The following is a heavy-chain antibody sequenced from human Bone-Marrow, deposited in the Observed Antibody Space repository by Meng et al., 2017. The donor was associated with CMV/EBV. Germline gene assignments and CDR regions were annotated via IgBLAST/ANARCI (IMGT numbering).Heavy chain of an antibody. J-gene: IGHJ3*02. CDR1: GFTFSDYY. CDR3: ARDLGYSITMVRGGKAFDI. V-gene: IGHV3-11*01. Sequence: GESLKISCAASGFTFSDYYMSWIRQAPGKGLEWVSYISSSGSTLYYADSVKGRFTISRDNAKNSLSLQMNSLRPEDTAVYYCARDLGYSITMVRGGKAFDIWGQGTRVTV. CDR2: ISSSGSTL. D-gene: IGHD3-10*01.